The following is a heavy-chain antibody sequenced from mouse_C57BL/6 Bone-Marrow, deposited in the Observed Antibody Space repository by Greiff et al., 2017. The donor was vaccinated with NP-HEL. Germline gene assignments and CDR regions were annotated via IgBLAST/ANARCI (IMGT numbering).Heavy chain of an antibody. J-gene: IGHJ1*03. CDR1: GYSITSGYY. D-gene: IGHD2-3*01. CDR2: ISYDGSN. Sequence: EVKLVESGPGLVKPSQSLSLTCSVTGYSITSGYYWNWIRQFPGNKLEWMGYISYDGSNNYNPSLKNRISISRDTSKNQFFLKLNSVTTEDTATYYCARGDGYLGFDVWGTGTTVTVSS. CDR3: ARGDGYLGFDV. V-gene: IGHV3-6*01.